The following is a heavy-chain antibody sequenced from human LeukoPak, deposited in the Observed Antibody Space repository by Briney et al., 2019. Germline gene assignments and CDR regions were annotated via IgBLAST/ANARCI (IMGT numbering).Heavy chain of an antibody. J-gene: IGHJ2*01. CDR3: AKPGNAGFYWYFDL. D-gene: IGHD4-23*01. V-gene: IGHV3-30*18. Sequence: GRSLRLSCAAAGFTFSSYGMHWVRQAPGKGLEWVAVISYDGSNKYYADSVKGRFTISRDNSKNTLYLQMNSLRAEDTAVYYCAKPGNAGFYWYFDLWRRGTLVTVSS. CDR2: ISYDGSNK. CDR1: GFTFSSYG.